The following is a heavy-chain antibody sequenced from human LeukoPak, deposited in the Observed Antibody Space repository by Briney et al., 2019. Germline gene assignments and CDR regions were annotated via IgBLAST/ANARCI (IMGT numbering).Heavy chain of an antibody. CDR1: GFTFSTYN. J-gene: IGHJ4*02. V-gene: IGHV3-48*04. D-gene: IGHD3-16*01. CDR2: ISTSSSTI. Sequence: GGSLRLSCAASGFTFSTYNMNWVRQAPGKGLEWVSYISTSSSTIYYADSVKGRFTISRDNAKNSLYLQMNSLRVEDTAVYYCARDGYHYGSGTYMYESGPAAPDYWGQGTLVTVSS. CDR3: ARDGYHYGSGTYMYESGPAAPDY.